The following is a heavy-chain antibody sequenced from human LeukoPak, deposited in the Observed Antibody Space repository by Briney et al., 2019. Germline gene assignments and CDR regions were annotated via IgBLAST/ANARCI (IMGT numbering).Heavy chain of an antibody. CDR2: INSDGSST. Sequence: GGSLRLSCAASGFTFSSYWMHWVRQAPGKGLVWVSRINSDGSSTSYADSVKGRFTISRDNAKNTLYLQMNSLRAEDTAVYYCAREILAPGKTHDYWGQGTLVTVSS. J-gene: IGHJ4*02. V-gene: IGHV3-74*01. CDR3: AREILAPGKTHDY. CDR1: GFTFSSYW.